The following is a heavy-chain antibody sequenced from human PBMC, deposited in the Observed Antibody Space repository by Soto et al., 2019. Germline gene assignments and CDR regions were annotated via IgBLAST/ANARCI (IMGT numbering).Heavy chain of an antibody. Sequence: QLQLQESGPGLVKPAETLSLTCTVSGGSLISDSYYWGWIRQPPGKGLEWIGSSFYTGSTIYNPSLKSRITISVDTSKRQFSLKLKSVTAADTAVYYCARKTSSSLKGRFDPWGQGTLVTVSS. CDR3: ARKTSSSLKGRFDP. J-gene: IGHJ5*02. V-gene: IGHV4-39*01. CDR1: GGSLISDSYY. D-gene: IGHD6-13*01. CDR2: SFYTGST.